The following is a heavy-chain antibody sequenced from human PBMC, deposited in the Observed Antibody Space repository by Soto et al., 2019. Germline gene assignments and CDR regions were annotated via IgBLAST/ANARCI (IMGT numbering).Heavy chain of an antibody. D-gene: IGHD3-10*01. CDR3: VSLPSFYYGSGYGMDV. CDR1: GGTFRSNA. CDR2: LIPIFGTT. J-gene: IGHJ6*02. V-gene: IGHV1-69*01. Sequence: QVQLVQSGTEVKKPGSSVKVSCKASGGTFRSNAISWVRQAPGQGLEWMGGLIPIFGTTNYAQKFQGRVTITADESASTAYMELSSRRSDDTAVYYCVSLPSFYYGSGYGMDVWGQGTTVTVSS.